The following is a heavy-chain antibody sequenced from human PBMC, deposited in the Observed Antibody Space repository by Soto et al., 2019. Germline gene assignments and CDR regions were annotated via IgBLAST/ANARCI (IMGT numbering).Heavy chain of an antibody. J-gene: IGHJ4*02. Sequence: QVQLVESGGGVVQPGRSLRLSCAASGFTFKNYGMHWVRQAPGKGLEWVAVIWNDGTNKYYADSVQGRFTISRDNSKNTLYLQLNSLRAEDTALYQCARDPGGGEPPFDYWGQGTLVTVSS. D-gene: IGHD3-16*01. CDR2: IWNDGTNK. CDR1: GFTFKNYG. CDR3: ARDPGGGEPPFDY. V-gene: IGHV3-33*01.